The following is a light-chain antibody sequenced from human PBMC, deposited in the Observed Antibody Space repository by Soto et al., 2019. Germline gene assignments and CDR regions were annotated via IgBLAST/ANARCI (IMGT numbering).Light chain of an antibody. CDR1: SSNIGSNT. J-gene: IGLJ1*01. V-gene: IGLV1-44*01. Sequence: QSVLTQPPSTSGTPGQRVTISCSGSSSNIGSNTVNWYQQLPGTAPKLLIYRDNQRPSGVPDRFSSSKSGTSASLAISGLQSEDEADYYCAAWDGSLKGYVFGTGTKLTVL. CDR3: AAWDGSLKGYV. CDR2: RDN.